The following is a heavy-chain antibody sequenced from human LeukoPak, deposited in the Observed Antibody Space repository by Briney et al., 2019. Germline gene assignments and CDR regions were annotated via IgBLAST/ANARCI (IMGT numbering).Heavy chain of an antibody. D-gene: IGHD2-2*02. CDR2: INHSGST. V-gene: IGHV4-34*01. J-gene: IGHJ4*02. Sequence: SETLSLTCAVYGGSFSGYYWSWIRQPPGKGLEWIGEINHSGSTNYNPSLKSRVTISVDTSKNQFSLKLSSVTAADTAVYYCARDSPYCSSTSCYTEWGQGTLVTVSS. CDR3: ARDSPYCSSTSCYTE. CDR1: GGSFSGYY.